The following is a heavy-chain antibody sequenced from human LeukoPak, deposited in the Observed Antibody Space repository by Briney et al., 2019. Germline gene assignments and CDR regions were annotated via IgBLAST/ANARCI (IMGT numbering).Heavy chain of an antibody. CDR2: IYHSGST. CDR3: VKFKRRPRTYSYDYEF. J-gene: IGHJ4*02. D-gene: IGHD5-18*01. Sequence: SETLSLTCTVSGYSISSGYYWGWIRQPPGKGLEWIGSIYHSGSTYYNPSFKSRVSISMDTSKNQFSLKLTSVTAADTAVFYCVKFKRRPRTYSYDYEFWGQGTLVTVSP. CDR1: GYSISSGYY. V-gene: IGHV4-38-2*02.